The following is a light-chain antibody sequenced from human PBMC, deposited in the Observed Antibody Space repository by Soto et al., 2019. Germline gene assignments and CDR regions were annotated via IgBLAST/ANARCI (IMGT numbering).Light chain of an antibody. J-gene: IGKJ3*01. Sequence: EIVLTQSPATLSLSPGERATLSCRASQSVSSYLAWYQQKPGQAPRLLIYDASNRATGIPARFSGSGSGTDDTLTISSLEPEDFAVYYCPPRTNWHLLFTFGPRTKVDIE. CDR2: DAS. V-gene: IGKV3-11*01. CDR1: QSVSSY. CDR3: PPRTNWHLLFT.